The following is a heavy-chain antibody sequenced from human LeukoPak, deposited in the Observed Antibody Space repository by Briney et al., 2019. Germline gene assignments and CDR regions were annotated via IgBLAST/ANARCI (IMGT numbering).Heavy chain of an antibody. V-gene: IGHV3-30*18. CDR2: ISYDGSNK. CDR1: GFTFSSYG. CDR3: AKDAYCSSTSCYSNFDY. Sequence: GGSLRLSCAASGFTFSSYGMHWVRQAPGKGLEWVAVISYDGSNKYYADSVKGRFTISRDNSKNTLYLQMNNLRAEDTAVYYCAKDAYCSSTSCYSNFDYWGQGTLVTVSS. J-gene: IGHJ4*02. D-gene: IGHD2-2*02.